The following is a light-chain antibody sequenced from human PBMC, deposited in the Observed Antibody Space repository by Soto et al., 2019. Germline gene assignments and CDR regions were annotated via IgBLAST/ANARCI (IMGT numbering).Light chain of an antibody. CDR1: QSVRSN. Sequence: EIVMTQSPATLSVSPGGGATLSCRASQSVRSNLAWYQQKPGQAPRLLIYSTSIRATGIPARFSGSGSGTEFTLTISSLQSEDFAVYYCQHYGQGPLYSFGQGTKLEI. V-gene: IGKV3-15*01. CDR2: STS. J-gene: IGKJ2*03. CDR3: QHYGQGPLYS.